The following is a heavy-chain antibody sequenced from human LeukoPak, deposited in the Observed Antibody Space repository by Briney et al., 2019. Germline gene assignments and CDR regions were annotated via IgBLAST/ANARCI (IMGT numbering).Heavy chain of an antibody. J-gene: IGHJ4*02. CDR1: GFTFSSYW. CDR2: IKQDGSEK. Sequence: PGGSLRLSCAASGFTFSSYWMSWVRQAPGKGLEWVANIKQDGSEKYYVDSVKGRFTISRDNAKNPLYPQMNSLRAEDTAVYYCARDRLDSSGWYDGAFDYWGQGTLVTVSS. CDR3: ARDRLDSSGWYDGAFDY. V-gene: IGHV3-7*01. D-gene: IGHD6-19*01.